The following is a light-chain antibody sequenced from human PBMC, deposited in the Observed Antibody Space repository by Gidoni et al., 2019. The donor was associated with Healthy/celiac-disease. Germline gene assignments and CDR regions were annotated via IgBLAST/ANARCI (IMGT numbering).Light chain of an antibody. J-gene: IGKJ1*01. CDR3: QQLRT. Sequence: EIVLTQSPPTLSLSPGERPTLSCRASQSVSSYLAWYQQKPGQAPRLLIYDASNRATSIPARFSGSESGTDFTLTISRLEPEDFAVYYCQQLRTFGQGTKVEIK. CDR2: DAS. CDR1: QSVSSY. V-gene: IGKV3-11*01.